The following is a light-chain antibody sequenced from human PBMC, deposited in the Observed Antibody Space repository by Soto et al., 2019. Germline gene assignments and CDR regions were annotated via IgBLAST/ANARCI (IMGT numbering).Light chain of an antibody. CDR3: QQYNNCWT. V-gene: IGKV3-15*01. Sequence: EIVMTQSPATLSVSPGERATLSCRASQSNSNNLAWYHQRPGQAPRLLIYGASTRATGIPARFSGSGSGTEFTLTISSLQSEDFAVYYCQQYNNCWTFGQGTRVEIK. CDR2: GAS. CDR1: QSNSNN. J-gene: IGKJ1*01.